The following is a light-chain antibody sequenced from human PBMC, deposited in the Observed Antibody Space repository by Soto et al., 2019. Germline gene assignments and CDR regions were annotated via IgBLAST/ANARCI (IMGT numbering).Light chain of an antibody. CDR1: QSVFSS. CDR2: GAS. Sequence: EIVMPQSPATLSVSPGERATLSCRASQSVFSSLAWYQHKPGQAPRLLIYGASTRATGVPARFSGSGSGTEFTLTISSPQSEDFAVYYCQQYNNWPPTFGQGTRLEIK. V-gene: IGKV3-15*01. J-gene: IGKJ5*01. CDR3: QQYNNWPPT.